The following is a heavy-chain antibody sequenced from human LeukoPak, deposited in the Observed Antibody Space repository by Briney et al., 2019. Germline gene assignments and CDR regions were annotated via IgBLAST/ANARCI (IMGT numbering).Heavy chain of an antibody. Sequence: GGSLRLSCAASGFTFSSYSMNWVRQAPGKGLEWVSSISSSSSYIYYADSVKGRFTISRDNAKNSLYLQMNSLRAEDTAVYYCTKDSHAIIVVVPAAPDYWGQGTLVTVSS. CDR1: GFTFSSYS. CDR3: TKDSHAIIVVVPAAPDY. V-gene: IGHV3-21*01. J-gene: IGHJ4*02. D-gene: IGHD2-2*01. CDR2: ISSSSSYI.